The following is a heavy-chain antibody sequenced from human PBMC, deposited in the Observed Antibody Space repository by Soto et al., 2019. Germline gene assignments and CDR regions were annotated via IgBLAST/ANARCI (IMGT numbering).Heavy chain of an antibody. Sequence: GASVKVSCKASGYTFTSYYMHWVRQAPGQGLEWMGIINPSGGSTSYAQKFQGRVTMTRDTSTSTVYMELSSLRSEDTAVYYCARGSGDCSSTSCYEMGYYYYYMDVWGKGTTVTVSS. D-gene: IGHD2-2*01. J-gene: IGHJ6*03. V-gene: IGHV1-46*03. CDR3: ARGSGDCSSTSCYEMGYYYYYMDV. CDR2: INPSGGST. CDR1: GYTFTSYY.